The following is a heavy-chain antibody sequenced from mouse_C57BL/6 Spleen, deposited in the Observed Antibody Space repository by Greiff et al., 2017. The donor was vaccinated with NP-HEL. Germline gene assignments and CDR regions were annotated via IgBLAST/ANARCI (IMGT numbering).Heavy chain of an antibody. V-gene: IGHV5-16*01. CDR3: AREGDGYNERLYFDV. D-gene: IGHD2-3*01. CDR2: INYDGSST. CDR1: GFTFSDYY. J-gene: IGHJ1*03. Sequence: EVHLVESEGGLVHPGSSMKLSCTASGFTFSDYYMAWFRQVPEKGLEWVANINYDGSSTYYLASLQTRFLISRAKAKNILYLQMSRLKSEDTATYYCAREGDGYNERLYFDVWGTGTTVTVSS.